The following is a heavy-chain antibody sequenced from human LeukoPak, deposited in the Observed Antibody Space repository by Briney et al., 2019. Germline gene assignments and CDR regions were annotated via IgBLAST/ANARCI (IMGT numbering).Heavy chain of an antibody. CDR3: ARDQEVIVGAIGNWFDP. V-gene: IGHV3-48*01. J-gene: IGHJ5*02. D-gene: IGHD1-26*01. CDR1: GFTFSSYS. Sequence: GGSLRLSCAASGFTFSSYSMNWVRQAPGKGLEWVSYISSSSSTIYYADSVKGRFTISRDNAKNSLYLQMNGLRAEDTAVYYCARDQEVIVGAIGNWFDPWGQGTLVTVSS. CDR2: ISSSSSTI.